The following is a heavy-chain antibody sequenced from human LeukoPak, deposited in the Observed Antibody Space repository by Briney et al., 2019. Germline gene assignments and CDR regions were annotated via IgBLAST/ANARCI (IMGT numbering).Heavy chain of an antibody. V-gene: IGHV4-34*01. D-gene: IGHD5-12*01. CDR1: GGSFSGYY. CDR3: ARSSGYSGYIDY. J-gene: IGHJ4*02. CDR2: INHSGST. Sequence: SETLSLTCAVYGGSFSGYYWSWIRQPPGKGLEWIGEINHSGSTNYNPSLKSRVTISVDKSKNQFSLKLSSVTAADTAVYYCARSSGYSGYIDYWGQGTLVTVSS.